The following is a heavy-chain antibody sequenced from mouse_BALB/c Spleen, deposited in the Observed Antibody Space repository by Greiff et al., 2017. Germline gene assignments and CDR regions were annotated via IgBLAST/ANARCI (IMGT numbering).Heavy chain of an antibody. Sequence: QVQLKQSGAELMKPGASVKISCKATGYTFSSYWIEWVKQRPGHGLEWIGEILPGSGSTNYNEKFKGKATFTADTSSNTAYMQLSSLTSEDSAVYYCARCPYGNYDWYFDVWGAGTTVTVSA. J-gene: IGHJ1*01. V-gene: IGHV1-9*01. CDR1: GYTFSSYW. CDR2: ILPGSGST. D-gene: IGHD2-1*01. CDR3: ARCPYGNYDWYFDV.